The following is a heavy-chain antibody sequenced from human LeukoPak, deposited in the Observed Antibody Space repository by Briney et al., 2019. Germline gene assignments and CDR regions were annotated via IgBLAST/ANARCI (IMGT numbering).Heavy chain of an antibody. Sequence: GGSLRLSCAASGFSFSSYSMNWVRQAPGKGLEWVSSISSSSSYIYYTDSVKGRFTTSRDNAKNSLYLQMNSLRAEGTAVYYCARDTTYGSGTYSFDYWGQGTLVTVSS. J-gene: IGHJ4*02. D-gene: IGHD3-10*01. CDR3: ARDTTYGSGTYSFDY. CDR2: ISSSSSYI. V-gene: IGHV3-21*01. CDR1: GFSFSSYS.